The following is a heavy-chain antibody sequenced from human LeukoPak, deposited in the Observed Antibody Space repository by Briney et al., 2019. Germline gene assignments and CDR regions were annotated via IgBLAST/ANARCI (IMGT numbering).Heavy chain of an antibody. J-gene: IGHJ3*02. V-gene: IGHV3-21*01. CDR3: ARRGVLGAKVFDI. CDR2: ISSSSSYI. Sequence: SGGSLRLSCAASGFTFSSYSMNWVRQAPGRGLEWVSSISSSSSYIYYADSVKGRFTISRDNAKNSLYLQMNSLRAEDTAVYYCARRGVLGAKVFDIWGQGTMATVSS. CDR1: GFTFSSYS. D-gene: IGHD1-26*01.